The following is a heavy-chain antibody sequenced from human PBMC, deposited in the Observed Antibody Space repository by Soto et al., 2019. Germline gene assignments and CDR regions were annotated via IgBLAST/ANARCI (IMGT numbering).Heavy chain of an antibody. CDR3: ARVGGGTKVTLHYFDN. Sequence: QGQLVQSGAEVKKPGSSVKVSCKASGDTFSSYAISWVRQAPGQRLEWMGGIIPIFGTTSYAQNFLGRATITADESTSTAYTELSSLRSEDTAVYYCARVGGGTKVTLHYFDNWGQGTLVTVSP. D-gene: IGHD4-17*01. CDR2: IIPIFGTT. CDR1: GDTFSSYA. J-gene: IGHJ4*02. V-gene: IGHV1-69*12.